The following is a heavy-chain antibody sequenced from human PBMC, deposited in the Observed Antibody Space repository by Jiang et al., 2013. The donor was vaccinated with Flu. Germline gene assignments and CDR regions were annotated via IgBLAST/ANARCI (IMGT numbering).Heavy chain of an antibody. CDR2: ISWNSGSI. V-gene: IGHV3-9*01. Sequence: GLVQPGRSLRLSCAASGFTFDDYAMHWVRQAPGKGLEWVSGISWNSGSIGYADSVKGRFTISRDNAKNSLYLQMNSLRAEDTALYYCAKETEQLANWFDPWGQGTLVTVSS. CDR3: AKETEQLANWFDP. J-gene: IGHJ5*02. D-gene: IGHD6-13*01. CDR1: GFTFDDYA.